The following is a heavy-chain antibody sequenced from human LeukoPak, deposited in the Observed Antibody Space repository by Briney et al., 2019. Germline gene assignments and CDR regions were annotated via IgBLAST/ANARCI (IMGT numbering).Heavy chain of an antibody. J-gene: IGHJ4*02. D-gene: IGHD4-23*01. Sequence: PGESLRLSCAASGFSFNNYAMSWVRQSPGKGLEWVSAISDSSTTKYYAGSVKGRFTISRDNSKNTLYLQMNNLRAEDTAVYSCARGWVTKGFFDYWGLGTLVTVSS. CDR1: GFSFNNYA. CDR2: ISDSSTTK. CDR3: ARGWVTKGFFDY. V-gene: IGHV3-23*01.